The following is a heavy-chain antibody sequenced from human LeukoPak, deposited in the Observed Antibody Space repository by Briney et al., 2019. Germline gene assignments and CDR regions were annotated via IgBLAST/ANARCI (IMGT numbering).Heavy chain of an antibody. CDR1: GFTFSSYW. V-gene: IGHV3-74*01. J-gene: IGHJ4*02. CDR2: INSDGSST. D-gene: IGHD3-3*01. Sequence: GGSLRLSCAASGFTFSSYWMHWVRHAPGKGLVWVSRINSDGSSTSYADSVKGRFTISRDNAKNTLYLQMNSLRAEDTAVYYCARSRITIFGVVIVPHFDYWGQGTLVTVSS. CDR3: ARSRITIFGVVIVPHFDY.